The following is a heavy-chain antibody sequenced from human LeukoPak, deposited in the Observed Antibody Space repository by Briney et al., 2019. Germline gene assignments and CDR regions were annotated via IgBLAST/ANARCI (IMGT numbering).Heavy chain of an antibody. CDR3: ARTNPTYYDFWSGYTDYYYYYYMDV. CDR1: GGSISSGDYY. CDR2: IYYSGST. V-gene: IGHV4-30-4*08. J-gene: IGHJ6*03. Sequence: SETLSLTCTVSGGSISSGDYYWSWIRQPPGKGLEWIGCIYYSGSTYYNPSLKSRVTISVDTSKNQFSLKLSSVTAADTAVYYCARTNPTYYDFWSGYTDYYYYYYMDVWGKGTTVTVSS. D-gene: IGHD3-3*01.